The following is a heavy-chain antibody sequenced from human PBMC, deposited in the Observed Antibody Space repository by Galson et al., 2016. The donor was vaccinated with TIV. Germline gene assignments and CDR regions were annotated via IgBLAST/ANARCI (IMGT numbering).Heavy chain of an antibody. CDR2: TYCRSRCYY. Sequence: CAISGDSVSSNSAAWNWIRQSPSRGLEWLGRTYCRSRCYYDYAVSVKSRITIESDTSKTQIPLKLNSVTSEDTAVYYCARAAGRNGATCHATCESFDFWGQGTKVTVSS. J-gene: IGHJ3*01. CDR1: GDSVSSNSAA. D-gene: IGHD3-10*01. CDR3: ARAAGRNGATCHATCESFDF. V-gene: IGHV6-1*01.